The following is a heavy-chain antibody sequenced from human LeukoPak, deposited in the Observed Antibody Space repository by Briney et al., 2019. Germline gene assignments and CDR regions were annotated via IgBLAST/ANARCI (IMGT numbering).Heavy chain of an antibody. CDR2: ISYDGSDK. D-gene: IGHD2-2*01. CDR1: GFTFGSYV. Sequence: GGSLRLSCAASGFTFGSYVMHWVRQAPGKGLGWVADISYDGSDKYYADSVKGRFIISRDNSKNTLYLQMNSLRAEDTAVYYCAKDQCSSTSCYEGRFDYWGQGTLVTVSS. V-gene: IGHV3-30*18. J-gene: IGHJ4*02. CDR3: AKDQCSSTSCYEGRFDY.